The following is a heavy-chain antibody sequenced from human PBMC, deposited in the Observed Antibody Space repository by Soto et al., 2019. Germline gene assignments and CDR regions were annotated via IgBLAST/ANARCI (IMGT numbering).Heavy chain of an antibody. CDR1: GLTFSIYA. CDR3: AKDIVDIVTTGFDY. Sequence: EVQLLESGGGLVQPGGSLRLSCAASGLTFSIYAMSWVRQAPGKGLEWVSVISGSGGTIDYADSVKGRFTISRDNSKNTLSLQMNSLRDEDTAVYYCAKDIVDIVTTGFDYWGQGTLVTVSS. J-gene: IGHJ4*02. V-gene: IGHV3-23*01. CDR2: ISGSGGTI. D-gene: IGHD5-12*01.